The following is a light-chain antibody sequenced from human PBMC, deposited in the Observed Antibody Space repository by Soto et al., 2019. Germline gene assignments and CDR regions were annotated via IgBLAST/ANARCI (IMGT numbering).Light chain of an antibody. J-gene: IGKJ1*01. CDR1: QNIDYY. V-gene: IGKV1-39*01. CDR2: SAS. CDR3: QQSYSSLRT. Sequence: GDRVTLTCRASQNIDYYLSWYQQKPGKAPKLLIYSASTLQSGVPSRFSGSGSGAHFTLTISSLQPGDFATYYCQQSYSSLRTFGQGTKVEIK.